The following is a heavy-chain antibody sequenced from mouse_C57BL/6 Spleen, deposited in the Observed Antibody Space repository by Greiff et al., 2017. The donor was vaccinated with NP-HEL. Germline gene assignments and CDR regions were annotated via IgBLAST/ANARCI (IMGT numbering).Heavy chain of an antibody. CDR2: ISYDGSN. D-gene: IGHD2-4*01. Sequence: EVKLQESGPGLVKPSQSLSLTCSVTGYSITSGYYWNWIRQFPGNKLEWMGYISYDGSNNYNPSLKNRISITRDTSKNQFFLKLNSVTTEDTATYYCARKNYDYDWYFDVWGTGTTVTVSS. CDR3: ARKNYDYDWYFDV. V-gene: IGHV3-6*01. J-gene: IGHJ1*03. CDR1: GYSITSGYY.